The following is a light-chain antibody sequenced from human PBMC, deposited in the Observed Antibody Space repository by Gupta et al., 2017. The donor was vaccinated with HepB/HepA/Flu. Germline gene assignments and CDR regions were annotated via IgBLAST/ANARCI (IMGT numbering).Light chain of an antibody. CDR1: QNTGYW. Sequence: IQLTQSPSTLSASVGDRVTITCRASQNTGYWLAWFQQKPGKAPNLLISKTSTVESGVPSRFSGSGSGTEFTLTISSLQPDDFATYYCQQYNNYPWTFGQGTKVEIK. J-gene: IGKJ1*01. CDR2: KTS. V-gene: IGKV1-5*03. CDR3: QQYNNYPWT.